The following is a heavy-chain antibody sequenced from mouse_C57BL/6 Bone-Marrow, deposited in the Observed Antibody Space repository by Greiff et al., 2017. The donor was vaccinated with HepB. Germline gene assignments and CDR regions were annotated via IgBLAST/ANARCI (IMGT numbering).Heavy chain of an antibody. CDR1: GYTFTSYW. CDR2: IDPSDSYT. CDR3: AREVELSFAY. V-gene: IGHV1-69*01. J-gene: IGHJ3*01. D-gene: IGHD1-1*02. Sequence: QVQLQQPGAELVMPGASVKLSCKASGYTFTSYWMHWVKQRPGQGLEWIGEIDPSDSYTNYNQKFKGKSTLTVDKSSSTAYMQLSSLTSEDSAVYYCAREVELSFAYCGQGTLVTVSA.